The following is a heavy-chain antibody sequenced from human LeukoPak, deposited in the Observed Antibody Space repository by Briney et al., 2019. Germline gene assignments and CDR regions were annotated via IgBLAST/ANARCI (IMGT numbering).Heavy chain of an antibody. CDR3: AKDNGIAAAGWFDP. V-gene: IGHV3-30*18. CDR2: ISYDGSNK. D-gene: IGHD6-13*01. Sequence: GGSLRLSCAASGFTFSSYGMHWVRQAPGKGLEGVAVISYDGSNKYYADSVKGRFTISRDNSKNTLYLQMNSLRAEDTAVYYCAKDNGIAAAGWFDPWGQGTLVTVSS. CDR1: GFTFSSYG. J-gene: IGHJ5*02.